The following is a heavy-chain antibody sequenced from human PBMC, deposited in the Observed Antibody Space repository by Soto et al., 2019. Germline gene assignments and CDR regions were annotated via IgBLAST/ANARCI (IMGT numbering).Heavy chain of an antibody. CDR2: IIPILGIA. V-gene: IGHV1-69*04. J-gene: IGHJ4*02. D-gene: IGHD2-21*02. CDR1: GGTFSSYT. Sequence: GASVKVSCKASGGTFSSYTISWVRQAPGQGLEWMGRIIPILGIANYAQKFQGRVTMTRDTSTSTVYMELSSLRSEDTAVYYCARDVLDCGGDCYPGYYFDYWGQGTLVTVSS. CDR3: ARDVLDCGGDCYPGYYFDY.